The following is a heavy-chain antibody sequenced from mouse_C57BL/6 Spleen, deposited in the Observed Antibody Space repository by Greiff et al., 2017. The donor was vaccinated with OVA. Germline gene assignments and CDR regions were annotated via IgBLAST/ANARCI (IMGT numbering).Heavy chain of an antibody. CDR1: GFTFSDYG. CDR3: ANYGSSYENYAMDY. Sequence: EVQLQESGGGLVKPGGSLKLSCAASGFTFSDYGMHWVRQAPEKGLEWVAYISSGSSTIYYADTVKGRFTISRDNAKNTLFLQMTSLRSEDTAMYYCANYGSSYENYAMDYWGQGTSVTVSS. D-gene: IGHD1-1*01. J-gene: IGHJ4*01. CDR2: ISSGSSTI. V-gene: IGHV5-17*01.